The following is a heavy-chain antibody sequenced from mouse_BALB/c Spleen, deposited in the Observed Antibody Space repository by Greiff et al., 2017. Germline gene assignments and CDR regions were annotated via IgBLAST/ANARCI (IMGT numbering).Heavy chain of an antibody. CDR1: GYTFTDYA. Sequence: QVQLKESGAELVRPGVSVKISCKGSGYTFTDYAMHWVKQSHAKSLEWIGVISTYYGDASYNQKFKGKATMTVDKSSSTAYMELARLTSEDSAIYYCARGDDGYYAMDYWGQGTSVTVSS. CDR2: ISTYYGDA. CDR3: ARGDDGYYAMDY. J-gene: IGHJ4*01. D-gene: IGHD2-3*01. V-gene: IGHV1S137*01.